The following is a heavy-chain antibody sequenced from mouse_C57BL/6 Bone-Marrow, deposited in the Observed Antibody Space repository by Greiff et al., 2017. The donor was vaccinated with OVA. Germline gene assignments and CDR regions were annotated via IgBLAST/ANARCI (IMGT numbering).Heavy chain of an antibody. V-gene: IGHV3-6*01. Sequence: EVQRVESGPGLVKPSQSLSLTCSVTGYSITSGYYWNWIRQFPGNKLEWMGYISYDGSNNYNPSLKNRISITRDTSKNQFFLKLNSVTTEDTATYYCARDRGNYYGSLFDYWGQGTTLTVSS. D-gene: IGHD1-1*01. CDR3: ARDRGNYYGSLFDY. CDR2: ISYDGSN. J-gene: IGHJ2*01. CDR1: GYSITSGYY.